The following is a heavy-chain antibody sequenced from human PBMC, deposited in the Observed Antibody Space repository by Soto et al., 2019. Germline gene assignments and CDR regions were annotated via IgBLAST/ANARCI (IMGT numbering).Heavy chain of an antibody. J-gene: IGHJ5*02. CDR1: GGSISSGGYY. CDR2: IYYSGST. V-gene: IGHV4-31*03. CDR3: ARGSPSTTYCSGGSCYSGPGWFDP. D-gene: IGHD2-15*01. Sequence: QVQLQESGPGLVKPSQTLSLTCTVSGGSISSGGYYWSWIRQHPGKGLEWIGYIYYSGSTYYNPSLKNRVTISVDTSKNPFSLKLSSVTAADTAVYYCARGSPSTTYCSGGSCYSGPGWFDPWGQGTLVTFSS.